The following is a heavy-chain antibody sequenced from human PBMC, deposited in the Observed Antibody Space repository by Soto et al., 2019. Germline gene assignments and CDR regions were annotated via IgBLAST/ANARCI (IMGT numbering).Heavy chain of an antibody. J-gene: IGHJ6*02. CDR3: AKDGEAAADRHPYYYYGMDV. D-gene: IGHD6-13*01. V-gene: IGHV3-23*01. CDR2: ISGSGGST. CDR1: GFTFSSYA. Sequence: EVQLLESGGGLVQPGGSLRLSCAASGFTFSSYAMSWVRQAPGKGLEWVSAISGSGGSTYYADSVKGRFTISRDNSKNTLYLQMNSLRAEDTAVYYCAKDGEAAADRHPYYYYGMDVWGQGTTVTVSS.